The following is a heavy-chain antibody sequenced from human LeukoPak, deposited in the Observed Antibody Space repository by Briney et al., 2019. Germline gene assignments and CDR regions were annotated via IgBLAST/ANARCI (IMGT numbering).Heavy chain of an antibody. CDR2: IYTSGST. CDR1: GGCISSYY. D-gene: IGHD3-10*01. CDR3: ARAPMVRGTKLNYYMDV. Sequence: KPSETLSLTCTVSGGCISSYYWSWIRQPAGKGLEWIGRIYTSGSTNYNPSLKSRVTMSVDTSKNQFSLKLSSVTAADTAVYYCARAPMVRGTKLNYYMDVWGKGTTVTVSS. V-gene: IGHV4-4*07. J-gene: IGHJ6*03.